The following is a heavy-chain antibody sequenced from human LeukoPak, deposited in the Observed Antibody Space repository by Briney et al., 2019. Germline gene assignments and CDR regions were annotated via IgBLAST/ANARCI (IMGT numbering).Heavy chain of an antibody. CDR1: GGSVSDYY. Sequence: SETLSLTCTVSGGSVSDYYWSWIRQSPGKGLEWIGYIYYTGSSSYNPSLRSRVTISADTSKNQFSLKLSSVTAADTAVYYCTTGGTPFGYWVQGTLVTVSS. CDR3: TTGGTPFGY. J-gene: IGHJ4*02. V-gene: IGHV4-59*02. CDR2: IYYTGSS. D-gene: IGHD6-25*01.